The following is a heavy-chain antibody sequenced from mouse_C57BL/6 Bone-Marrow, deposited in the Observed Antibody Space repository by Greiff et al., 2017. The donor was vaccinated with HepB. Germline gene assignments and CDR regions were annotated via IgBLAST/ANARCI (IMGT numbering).Heavy chain of an antibody. J-gene: IGHJ3*01. CDR2: SYPRSGNT. V-gene: IGHV1-81*01. D-gene: IGHD2-4*01. Sequence: QVQLKQSGAELARPGASVKLSCKASGYTFTSYGISWVKQRTGQGLEWIGESYPRSGNTYYNEKFKGKATLTADKSSSTAYMELRSLTSEDSAVYFCARNDWLFAYWGQGTLVTGSA. CDR1: GYTFTSYG. CDR3: ARNDWLFAY.